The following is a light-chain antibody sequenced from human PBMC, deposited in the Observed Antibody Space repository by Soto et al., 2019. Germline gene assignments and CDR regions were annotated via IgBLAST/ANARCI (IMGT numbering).Light chain of an antibody. Sequence: EIVMTQSPATLCVSPGERATPSCRASQSISSSLAWYQQQPGQAPRLLIYGASRRATGIPDRFSGSGSGTDFTLTISRLEPEDFAVYYCHQYDRSPQTFGQGAKVDIK. CDR1: QSISSS. CDR2: GAS. V-gene: IGKV3-20*01. J-gene: IGKJ1*01. CDR3: HQYDRSPQT.